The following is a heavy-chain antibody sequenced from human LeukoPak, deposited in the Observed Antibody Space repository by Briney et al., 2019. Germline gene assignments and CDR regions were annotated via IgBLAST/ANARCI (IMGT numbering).Heavy chain of an antibody. CDR1: RFTFSSYE. V-gene: IGHV3-48*03. Sequence: GGSLRLSCAASRFTFSSYEMNWVRQAPGKGLEWVSYISSSGSTIYYADSVRGRFTISRDNAKNSLYLQMTSLRAEDTAVYYCAREDYYFDYWGQGTLVTVSS. CDR3: AREDYYFDY. J-gene: IGHJ4*02. D-gene: IGHD3/OR15-3a*01. CDR2: ISSSGSTI.